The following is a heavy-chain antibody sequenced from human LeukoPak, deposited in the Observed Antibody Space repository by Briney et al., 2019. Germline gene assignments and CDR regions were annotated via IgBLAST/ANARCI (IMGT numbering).Heavy chain of an antibody. J-gene: IGHJ4*02. CDR3: ARLAAESYYDSSGYLFDY. D-gene: IGHD3-22*01. V-gene: IGHV5-51*01. CDR1: GYIFTSYW. Sequence: GASLKISCKGSGYIFTSYWIGWVRPMPGKGLEWMWIIYPGDSDTRYSPSFQGQVTISADKSISTAYLQWSSLKASDTAMYYCARLAAESYYDSSGYLFDYWGQGTLVTVSS. CDR2: IYPGDSDT.